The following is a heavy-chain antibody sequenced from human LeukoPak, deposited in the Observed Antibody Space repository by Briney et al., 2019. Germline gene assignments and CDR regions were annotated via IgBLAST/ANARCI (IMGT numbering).Heavy chain of an antibody. V-gene: IGHV4-59*12. CDR2: IYYSGST. CDR3: ARLGSGWYWDFDY. CDR1: GGSISNYY. J-gene: IGHJ4*02. D-gene: IGHD6-19*01. Sequence: SETLSLTCTVSGGSISNYYWSWIRQPPGKGLEWIGYIYYSGSTNYNPSLKSRVTISVDTSRNQFSLKLSSVTAADTAVYYCARLGSGWYWDFDYWGQGTLVTVSS.